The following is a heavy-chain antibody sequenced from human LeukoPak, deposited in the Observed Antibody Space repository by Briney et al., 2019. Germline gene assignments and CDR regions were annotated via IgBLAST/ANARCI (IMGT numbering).Heavy chain of an antibody. D-gene: IGHD2-2*01. CDR2: IRNDGSMK. Sequence: PGGSLRLSCAASGFIFSNYGMHWVRQTPAKELEWVAFIRNDGSMKYYADSVKGRFTISRDNSKNTLYLQMNNLRTEDMAVYYCAKSDIIVVSDAKGNWFDPWGQGSLVTVSS. J-gene: IGHJ5*02. CDR3: AKSDIIVVSDAKGNWFDP. V-gene: IGHV3-30*02. CDR1: GFIFSNYG.